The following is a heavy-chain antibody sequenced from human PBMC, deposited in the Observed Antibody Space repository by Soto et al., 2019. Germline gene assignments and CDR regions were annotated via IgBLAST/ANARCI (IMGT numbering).Heavy chain of an antibody. CDR3: ARVGIFGVVTYDY. Sequence: GGSLRLSCAASGFTFSSYAMHWVRQAPGKGLEWVAVISYDGSNKYYADSVKGRFTISRDNSKNTLYLQMNRLRAEDTAVYYCARVGIFGVVTYDYWGQGTLVTVSS. CDR2: ISYDGSNK. D-gene: IGHD3-3*01. CDR1: GFTFSSYA. V-gene: IGHV3-30-3*01. J-gene: IGHJ4*02.